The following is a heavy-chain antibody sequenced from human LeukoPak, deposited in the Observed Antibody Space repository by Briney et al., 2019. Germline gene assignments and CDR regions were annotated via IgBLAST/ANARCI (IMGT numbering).Heavy chain of an antibody. CDR3: WAIVTTIKLDF. J-gene: IGHJ4*02. Sequence: PSETLSLTCTVSGGSISSSSYSWGWIREPPGKVLEWIGSVSHSGSINYDPSLKNRVTISVDTSKNQFSLKLSSVTAADTAVHYCWAIVTTIKLDFWGQGTLVTVSS. CDR1: GGSISSSSYS. D-gene: IGHD5-12*01. V-gene: IGHV4-39*01. CDR2: VSHSGSI.